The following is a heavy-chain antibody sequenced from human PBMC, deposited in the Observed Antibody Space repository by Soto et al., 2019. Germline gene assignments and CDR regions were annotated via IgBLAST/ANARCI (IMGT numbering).Heavy chain of an antibody. CDR1: GYTFTSNY. D-gene: IGHD4-17*01. J-gene: IGHJ4*02. V-gene: IGHV1-46*03. CDR2: INPSGGST. Sequence: GASVKVSCKASGYTFTSNYMHWVRQAPGQGLEWMGIINPSGGSTSYAQKFQGRVTMTRDTSTSTVYMELSSLRSEDTAVYYCAREFHSMTTVTIFDYWGQGTLVTVSS. CDR3: AREFHSMTTVTIFDY.